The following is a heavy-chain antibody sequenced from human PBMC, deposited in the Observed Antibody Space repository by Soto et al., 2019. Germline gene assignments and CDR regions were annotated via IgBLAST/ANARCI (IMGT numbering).Heavy chain of an antibody. Sequence: SETLSLACPVCGGCIRRYYWSWILQPPGKGLEWIGYIYYSGNTKYNPSLKSRVTISVDTSNNQFSLKLSSVTAADTAVHYCAREDWLAPKFDCWRQGALVTVSS. CDR3: AREDWLAPKFDC. V-gene: IGHV4-59*01. J-gene: IGHJ4*02. D-gene: IGHD3-9*01. CDR1: GGCIRRYY. CDR2: IYYSGNT.